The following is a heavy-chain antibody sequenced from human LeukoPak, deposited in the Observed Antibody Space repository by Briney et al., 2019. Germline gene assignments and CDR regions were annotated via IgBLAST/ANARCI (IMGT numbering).Heavy chain of an antibody. CDR2: ISYSGKT. D-gene: IGHD2-8*01. CDR3: AREGNGNYAY. CDR1: GGSISSSTDY. J-gene: IGHJ4*02. V-gene: IGHV4-39*07. Sequence: SETLSLTCTVSGGSISSSTDYWGWLRQPPGKGLVWIGDISYSGKTYYNPSLNGRVTISVDTSKNHFSLKLTSVTAADTAMYYCAREGNGNYAYWGQGTLVTVSS.